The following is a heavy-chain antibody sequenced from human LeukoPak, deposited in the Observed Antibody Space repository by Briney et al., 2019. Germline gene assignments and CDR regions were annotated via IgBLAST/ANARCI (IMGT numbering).Heavy chain of an antibody. CDR1: GGTFSSYA. Sequence: SVKVSCKASGGTFSSYAISWVRQAPGQGLEWMGRIIPILGIANYAQKFQGRVTITADKSTSTAYMELSSLRSEDTAVYYCARAAGGDAGFDPWGQGTLVTVSS. CDR3: ARAAGGDAGFDP. CDR2: IIPILGIA. J-gene: IGHJ5*02. V-gene: IGHV1-69*04. D-gene: IGHD6-13*01.